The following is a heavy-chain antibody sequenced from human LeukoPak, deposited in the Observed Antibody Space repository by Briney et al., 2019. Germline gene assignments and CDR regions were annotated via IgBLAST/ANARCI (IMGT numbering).Heavy chain of an antibody. Sequence: GRSLRLSCAASGFIVSNTFMTWVRQSPGKGLEWVSVFYAGGGIYYPESVQGRFSISRDISKNTIYLHMNDLVPEDTAIYHCVRALGDALYYWGQGSQVTVSS. CDR3: VRALGDALYY. D-gene: IGHD1-26*01. V-gene: IGHV3-66*01. CDR1: GFIVSNTF. J-gene: IGHJ4*02. CDR2: FYAGGGI.